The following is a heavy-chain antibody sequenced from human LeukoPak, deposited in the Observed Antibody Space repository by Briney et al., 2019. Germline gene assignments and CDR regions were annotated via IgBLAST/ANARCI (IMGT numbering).Heavy chain of an antibody. CDR1: GFTFSSYG. Sequence: GGSLRLSCAASGFTFSSYGMSWVRQAPGKGLEWVSAISGSGGSTYYADSVKGRFTISRDNSKNTLYLQMNSLRAEDTAVYYCAKDRGYCSGGSCDAFDIWGQGTMVTVSS. J-gene: IGHJ3*02. D-gene: IGHD2-15*01. CDR3: AKDRGYCSGGSCDAFDI. V-gene: IGHV3-23*01. CDR2: ISGSGGST.